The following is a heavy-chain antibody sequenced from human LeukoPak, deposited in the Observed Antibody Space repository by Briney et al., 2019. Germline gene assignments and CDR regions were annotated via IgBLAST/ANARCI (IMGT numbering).Heavy chain of an antibody. J-gene: IGHJ4*02. Sequence: ASVKVSCKASGYTFTGYYMHWVRQPPARGLEWMGLINPNSGGTNYAQKFQGRVTMTRDTSISTAYMELSRLRSDDTAVYYCARVGHYYDLLYWGQGTLVTVSS. V-gene: IGHV1-2*02. CDR1: GYTFTGYY. D-gene: IGHD3-22*01. CDR3: ARVGHYYDLLY. CDR2: INPNSGGT.